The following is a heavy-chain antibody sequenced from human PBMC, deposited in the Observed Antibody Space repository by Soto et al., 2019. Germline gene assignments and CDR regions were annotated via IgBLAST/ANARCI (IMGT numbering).Heavy chain of an antibody. CDR3: ARTSYDSSGTAADP. J-gene: IGHJ5*02. CDR1: GGSISSGGYY. D-gene: IGHD3-22*01. Sequence: QVQLQESGPGLVKPSQTLSLTCTVSGGSISSGGYYWSWIRQHPGKGLEWIGYIYYSGSTYYNPSLKSRVTISVDKSKTQFSLKLSSVTAADTAVYYCARTSYDSSGTAADPWGQGTLVTVSS. CDR2: IYYSGST. V-gene: IGHV4-31*03.